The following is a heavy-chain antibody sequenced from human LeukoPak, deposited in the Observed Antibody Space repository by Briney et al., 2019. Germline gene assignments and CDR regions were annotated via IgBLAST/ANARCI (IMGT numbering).Heavy chain of an antibody. V-gene: IGHV1-18*01. J-gene: IGHJ4*02. CDR1: GYTFTSYG. Sequence: GASVKVSCKASGYTFTSYGISWVRQAPGQGLEWMGWISAYNGNTNYAQKLQGRVTMTTDTSTSTAYMELRSLRSDDTAVYYCARDSPWLATGYDSSGSGYWGQGTLVTVSS. D-gene: IGHD3-22*01. CDR2: ISAYNGNT. CDR3: ARDSPWLATGYDSSGSGY.